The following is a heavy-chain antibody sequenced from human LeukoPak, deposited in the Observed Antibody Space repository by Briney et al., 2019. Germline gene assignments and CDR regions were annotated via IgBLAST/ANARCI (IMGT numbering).Heavy chain of an antibody. Sequence: PSETLSLTCTVSGGSISSGDYYWSWIRQPPGKGLEWIGYIYYSGSTYYNPSLKSRVTISVDTSKNQFSLKLSSVTAAGTAVYYCAGGVPAAPDDAFDIWGQGTMVTVSS. CDR3: AGGVPAAPDDAFDI. D-gene: IGHD2-2*01. CDR1: GGSISSGDYY. J-gene: IGHJ3*02. CDR2: IYYSGST. V-gene: IGHV4-30-4*08.